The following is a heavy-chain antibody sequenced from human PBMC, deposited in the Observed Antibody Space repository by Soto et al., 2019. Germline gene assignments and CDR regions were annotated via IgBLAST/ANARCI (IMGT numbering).Heavy chain of an antibody. CDR1: GGSISSYY. V-gene: IGHV4-59*08. D-gene: IGHD4-17*01. CDR2: IYYSGST. J-gene: IGHJ4*02. Sequence: QVQLQVSGPGLVKPSETLSLTCTVSGGSISSYYWSWIRQPPGKGLEWIGYIYYSGSTNYNPSLKSRVTISVDTSKNQFSLKLSSVTAADTAVYYCARLKTTVVIPDYWGQGTLVTVSS. CDR3: ARLKTTVVIPDY.